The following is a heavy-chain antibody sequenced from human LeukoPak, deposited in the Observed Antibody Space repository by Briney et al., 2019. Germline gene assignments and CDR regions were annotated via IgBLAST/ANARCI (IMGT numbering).Heavy chain of an antibody. CDR1: GGSISSSSYY. V-gene: IGHV4-39*01. CDR3: ASPYCSGGSCYSGMGDY. CDR2: IYYSGST. D-gene: IGHD2-15*01. J-gene: IGHJ4*02. Sequence: SETLSLTCTVSGGSISSSSYYWGWIRQPPGKGLEWIGSIYYSGSTYYNPSLKSRVTISVDTSKNQFSLKLSSVTAADTAVYYCASPYCSGGSCYSGMGDYWGQGTLVTVSS.